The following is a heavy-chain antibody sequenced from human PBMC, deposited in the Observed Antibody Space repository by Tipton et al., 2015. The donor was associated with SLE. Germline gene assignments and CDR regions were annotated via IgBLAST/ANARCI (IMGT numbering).Heavy chain of an antibody. CDR2: IYTSGST. Sequence: TLSLTCTVSGGSISSGSYYWSWIRQPAGKGLEWIGRIYTSGSTNYNPSLKSRVTISVDTSKNQFSLKLSSVTAADTAVYYCWAYDFWSGSGYWGQGTLVTVSS. D-gene: IGHD3-3*01. CDR3: WAYDFWSGSGY. J-gene: IGHJ4*02. V-gene: IGHV4-61*02. CDR1: GGSISSGSYY.